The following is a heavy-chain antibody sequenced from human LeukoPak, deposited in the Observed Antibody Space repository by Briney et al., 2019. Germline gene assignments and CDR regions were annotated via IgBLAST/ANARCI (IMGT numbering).Heavy chain of an antibody. CDR1: GGSISSSSYY. Sequence: SETLSLTCTVSGGSISSSSYYWGWIRQPPGKGLEWIGSIYYSGSTYYNPSLKSRVTISVDTSKNQFSLKLSSVTAADTAVYYCARDQGDGYFDLWGRGTLVTVSS. D-gene: IGHD3-16*01. CDR3: ARDQGDGYFDL. CDR2: IYYSGST. V-gene: IGHV4-39*02. J-gene: IGHJ2*01.